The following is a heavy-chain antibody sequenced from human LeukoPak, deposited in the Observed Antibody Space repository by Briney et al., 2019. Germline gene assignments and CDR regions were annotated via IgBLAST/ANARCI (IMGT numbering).Heavy chain of an antibody. CDR1: GFTFSSFA. CDR2: ISGSGGST. Sequence: GGSLRLSCAASGFTFSSFAMSWVRQAPGKGLEWVSAISGSGGSTYYADSVKVRFTISRDNSKNTLYLQMNSLRAEDTAIYYCAKTGNNNEGSFDFWGQGTLVTVSS. V-gene: IGHV3-23*01. CDR3: AKTGNNNEGSFDF. J-gene: IGHJ4*02. D-gene: IGHD1/OR15-1a*01.